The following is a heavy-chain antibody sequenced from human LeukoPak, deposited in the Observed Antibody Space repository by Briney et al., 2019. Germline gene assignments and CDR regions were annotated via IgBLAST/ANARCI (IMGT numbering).Heavy chain of an antibody. D-gene: IGHD6-6*01. J-gene: IGHJ4*02. CDR1: GFTFTNYW. CDR3: ARIGYSSLSNDY. V-gene: IGHV3-7*01. Sequence: GGSLRLSCAASGFTFTNYWMTWVRQAPGKGLEWVANIKQDGSVKYYADSMKGRFTISRDNARNSLFLQMNSLRVEDTAVYYCARIGYSSLSNDYWGQGTLVTVSS. CDR2: IKQDGSVK.